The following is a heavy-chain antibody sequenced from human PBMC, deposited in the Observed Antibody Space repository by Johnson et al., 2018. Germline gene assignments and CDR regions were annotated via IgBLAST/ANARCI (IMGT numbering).Heavy chain of an antibody. J-gene: IGHJ4*02. D-gene: IGHD3-22*01. V-gene: IGHV3-15*01. CDR3: LKGYYYWVGY. CDR1: GFTFSNAW. CDR2: IRSKSDGGTA. Sequence: VQLVEAGGGLVKPGGSLRLSCAASGFTFSNAWVTWVRQAPGNGLEWVGRIRSKSDGGTADYAASVNGRFTISRDDSKNTLYLQMNSLKTEDTAVYYCLKGYYYWVGYWGQGTLVTVSS.